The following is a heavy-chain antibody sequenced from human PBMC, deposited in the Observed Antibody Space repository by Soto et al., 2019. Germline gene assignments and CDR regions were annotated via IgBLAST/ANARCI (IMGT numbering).Heavy chain of an antibody. Sequence: KAAEALCLTCTVSVGSVSITSYDWTWIRQPPGKGLELIGYIHYSGSTNYNPSLQSRVTISVDTSKNHFSLELTSVTAADTAVYSCARASEHLYFDYWGQGAMVTVSS. V-gene: IGHV4-61*01. D-gene: IGHD1-26*01. J-gene: IGHJ4*02. CDR1: VGSVSITSYD. CDR2: IHYSGST. CDR3: ARASEHLYFDY.